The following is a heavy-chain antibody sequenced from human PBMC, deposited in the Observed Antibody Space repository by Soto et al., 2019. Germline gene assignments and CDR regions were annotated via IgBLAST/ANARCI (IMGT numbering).Heavy chain of an antibody. CDR1: GGTFSTYT. CDR3: AGGMCFGGSCYLDV. V-gene: IGHV1-69*12. J-gene: IGHJ4*02. Sequence: QVQLVQSGAEVKKPGSSVKVSCKASGGTFSTYTLYWVRQAPGQGREWMGGISPGIDIRDYAKKFQGRVTITADESTSTVYMQLSTLISEDTALYYCAGGMCFGGSCYLDVWGQGTLVTVSS. D-gene: IGHD2-15*01. CDR2: ISPGIDIR.